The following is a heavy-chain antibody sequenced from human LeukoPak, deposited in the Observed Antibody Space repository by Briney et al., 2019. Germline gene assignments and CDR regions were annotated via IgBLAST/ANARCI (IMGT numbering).Heavy chain of an antibody. V-gene: IGHV4-39*07. CDR2: MYYSGGT. J-gene: IGHJ5*02. D-gene: IGHD5-12*01. Sequence: SETLSLTCTVSGGSVSSNRYYWGWIGQPPGKGLEWIGNMYYSGGTYYNPSLKSRVTISADTYKNQFSLKLNSVTAADTAVYYCARDPDYYDDSGYAWGQGTLVNVSS. CDR3: ARDPDYYDDSGYA. CDR1: GGSVSSNRYY.